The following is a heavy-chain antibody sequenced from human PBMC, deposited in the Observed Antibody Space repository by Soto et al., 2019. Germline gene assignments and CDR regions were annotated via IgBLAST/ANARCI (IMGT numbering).Heavy chain of an antibody. Sequence: QVQLVQSGAEVKKPGASVKVSCKASGYTFTNYYIHWVRQAPGQGLEWMGIINPTSGSTNYAQKFQGRVTLNYDTSTTTVYMELSGLRSEDTAVLYCARDLAAGAHWGQGTLVTVSS. V-gene: IGHV1-46*01. CDR1: GYTFTNYY. J-gene: IGHJ4*02. D-gene: IGHD6-13*01. CDR2: INPTSGST. CDR3: ARDLAAGAH.